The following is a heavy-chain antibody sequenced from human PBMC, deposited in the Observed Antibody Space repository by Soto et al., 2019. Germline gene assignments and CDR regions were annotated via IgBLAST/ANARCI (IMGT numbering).Heavy chain of an antibody. CDR1: GFRFSTYN. CDR2: ISTTSFTI. D-gene: IGHD2-15*01. V-gene: IGHV3-48*02. CDR3: ARDRCYDGTCYSASDS. J-gene: IGHJ5*01. Sequence: GGSLRLSCAASGFRFSTYNMDWVRQAPGKGPEWIAHISTTSFTIYYADSVKGRFTISRDNDRNSLYLEMNSLRDEDTAVYYCARDRCYDGTCYSASDSWGQGTLVTV.